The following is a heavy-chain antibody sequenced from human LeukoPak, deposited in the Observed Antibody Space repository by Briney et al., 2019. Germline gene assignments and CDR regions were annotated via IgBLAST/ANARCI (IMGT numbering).Heavy chain of an antibody. J-gene: IGHJ6*03. Sequence: ASVKVSCKASGYTFTGYYVNWVRQATGQGLEWMGWMNPNSGNTGYAQKFQGRVTMTRNTSISTAYMELSSLRSEDTAVYYCARGVRYFDWLSSGGYYYYMDVWGKGTTVTISS. CDR3: ARGVRYFDWLSSGGYYYYMDV. CDR1: GYTFTGYY. V-gene: IGHV1-8*02. D-gene: IGHD3-9*01. CDR2: MNPNSGNT.